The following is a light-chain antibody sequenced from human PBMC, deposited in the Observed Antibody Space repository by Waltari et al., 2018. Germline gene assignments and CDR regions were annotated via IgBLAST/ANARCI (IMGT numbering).Light chain of an antibody. Sequence: DIQMTQSPSTLSASVGDRVTNPCRASQSVGTWLAWYQRKPGKTPKLLIYMASSLESGVPSRFSGSGSGTEFTLTISSLQPDDFATYSCQQYSSFSTFGQGTKLDI. V-gene: IGKV1-5*03. CDR2: MAS. J-gene: IGKJ2*01. CDR1: QSVGTW. CDR3: QQYSSFST.